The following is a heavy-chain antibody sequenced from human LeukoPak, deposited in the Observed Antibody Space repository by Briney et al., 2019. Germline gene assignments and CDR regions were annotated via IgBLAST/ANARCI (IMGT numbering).Heavy chain of an antibody. CDR3: ARLAARRYYYYYMDV. D-gene: IGHD6-6*01. V-gene: IGHV4-39*07. CDR1: GGSISSGSCY. J-gene: IGHJ6*03. Sequence: SQTLSLTCTVSGGSISSGSCYWSWIRQPPGKGLEWIGEINHSGSTNYNPSLKSRVTISVDTSKNQFSLKLSSVTAADTAVYYCARLAARRYYYYYMDVWGKGTTVTVSS. CDR2: INHSGST.